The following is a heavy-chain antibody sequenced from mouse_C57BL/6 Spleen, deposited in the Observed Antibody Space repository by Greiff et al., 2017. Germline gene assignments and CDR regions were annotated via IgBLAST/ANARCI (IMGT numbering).Heavy chain of an antibody. CDR3: ARAFYDGYYVRYFDV. V-gene: IGHV1-52*01. D-gene: IGHD2-3*01. CDR2: IDPSDSET. J-gene: IGHJ1*03. Sequence: QVQLQQPGAELVRPGSSVKLSCKASGYTFTSYWMHWVKQRPIQGLEWIGNIDPSDSETHYNQKFKDKATLTVDKSSSTAYMQLSSLTSEDSAVXYCARAFYDGYYVRYFDVWGTGTTVTVSS. CDR1: GYTFTSYW.